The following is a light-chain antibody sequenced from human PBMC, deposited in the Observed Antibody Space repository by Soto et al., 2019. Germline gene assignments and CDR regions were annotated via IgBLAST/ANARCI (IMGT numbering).Light chain of an antibody. V-gene: IGLV2-23*01. CDR2: EGN. CDR3: CSYAGTNTFV. J-gene: IGLJ1*01. Sequence: QSALTQPASVSGSPGQSITISCTGTSSDVGSYNLVSWYQQHPGKAPKLMIYEGNKRPSGVSSRFSGSKSANTASLTISGLQTEDEADYYCCSYAGTNTFVFGTGTKVTVL. CDR1: SSDVGSYNL.